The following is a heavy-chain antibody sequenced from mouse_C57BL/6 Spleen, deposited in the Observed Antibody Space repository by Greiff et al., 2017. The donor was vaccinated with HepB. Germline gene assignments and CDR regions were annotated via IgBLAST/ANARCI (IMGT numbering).Heavy chain of an antibody. Sequence: VQLQQSGPELVKPGASVKISCKASGYAFSSSWMNWVKQRPGKGLEWMGRIYPGDGDTNYNGKFKGKATLTADKSCSTAYMQLSSLKSEDSAVYFCARGNYYCSSSLDYWGQGTTLTVSS. V-gene: IGHV1-82*01. CDR3: ARGNYYCSSSLDY. D-gene: IGHD1-1*01. CDR1: GYAFSSSW. CDR2: IYPGDGDT. J-gene: IGHJ2*01.